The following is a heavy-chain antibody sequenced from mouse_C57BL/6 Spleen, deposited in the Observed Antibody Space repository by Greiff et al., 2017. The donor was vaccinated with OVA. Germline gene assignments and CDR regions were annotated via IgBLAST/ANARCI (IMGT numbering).Heavy chain of an antibody. Sequence: EVMLVESGGDLVKPGGSLKLSCAASGFTFSSYGMSWVRQTPDKRLEWVATISSGGSYTYYPDSVKGRFTISRDNAKNTLYLQMSSLKSEDTAMYYCARRGDYGEVWYFDVWGTGTTVTVSS. J-gene: IGHJ1*03. CDR1: GFTFSSYG. V-gene: IGHV5-6*02. CDR2: ISSGGSYT. CDR3: ARRGDYGEVWYFDV. D-gene: IGHD2-4*01.